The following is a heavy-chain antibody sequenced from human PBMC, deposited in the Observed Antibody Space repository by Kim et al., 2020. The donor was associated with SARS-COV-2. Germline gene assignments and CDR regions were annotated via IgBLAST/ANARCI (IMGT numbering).Heavy chain of an antibody. CDR2: IYYSGST. CDR1: GGSISSSSYY. V-gene: IGHV4-39*01. CDR3: ARHTRGYCSSTSCYWSVNYHYYGIDV. D-gene: IGHD2-2*01. Sequence: SETLSLTCTVSGGSISSSSYYWGWIRQPPGKGLEWIGSIYYSGSTYYNPSLKSRVTISVDTSKNQFSLKLSSVTAADTAVYYCARHTRGYCSSTSCYWSVNYHYYGIDVWGQGTTVTVSS. J-gene: IGHJ6*01.